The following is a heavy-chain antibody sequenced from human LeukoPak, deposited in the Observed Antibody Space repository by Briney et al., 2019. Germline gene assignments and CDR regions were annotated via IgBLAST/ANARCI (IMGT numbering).Heavy chain of an antibody. Sequence: PGGSLKLSCAASGFTFSSYWMSWVRQAPGKGLEWVANIKQDGSEKYYVDSVKGRFTISRDNAKNSLYLQMNSLRAEDTAVYYCARGPHFWSGYLYYFDYWGQGTLVTVSS. D-gene: IGHD3-3*02. V-gene: IGHV3-7*01. CDR3: ARGPHFWSGYLYYFDY. CDR1: GFTFSSYW. CDR2: IKQDGSEK. J-gene: IGHJ4*02.